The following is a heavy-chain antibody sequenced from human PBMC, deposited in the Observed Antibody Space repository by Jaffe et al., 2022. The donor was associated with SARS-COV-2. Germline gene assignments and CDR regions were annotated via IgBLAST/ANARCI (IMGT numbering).Heavy chain of an antibody. CDR1: GGSISSYY. Sequence: QVQLQESGPGLVKPSETLSLTCTVSGGSISSYYWSWIRQPPGKGLEWIGYVYYSGTTNYNPSLQSRVTMSVDTSKNQFSLKLTSVTAADTAVYYCAREAYYGSGSLTVDYWGRGTLVTVSS. J-gene: IGHJ4*02. CDR2: VYYSGTT. CDR3: AREAYYGSGSLTVDY. V-gene: IGHV4-59*01. D-gene: IGHD3-10*01.